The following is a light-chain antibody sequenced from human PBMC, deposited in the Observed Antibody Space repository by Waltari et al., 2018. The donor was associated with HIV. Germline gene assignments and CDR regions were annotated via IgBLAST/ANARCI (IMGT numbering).Light chain of an antibody. CDR3: QVWDRSTDHPGV. CDR1: NLGRKA. J-gene: IGLJ2*01. V-gene: IGLV3-21*02. Sequence: SYVLTQPPSVSVAPGQTARISCGGNNLGRKAVHWYQKKPGQAPVLVVYDDSDRPSGIPERFSGSNSGNTATLTISRVEAGDEADYYCQVWDRSTDHPGVFGGGTKLTLL. CDR2: DDS.